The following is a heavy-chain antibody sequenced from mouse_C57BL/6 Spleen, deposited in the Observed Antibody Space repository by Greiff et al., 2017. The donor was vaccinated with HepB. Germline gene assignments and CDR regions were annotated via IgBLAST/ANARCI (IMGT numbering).Heavy chain of an antibody. V-gene: IGHV1-54*01. Sequence: VQLQQSGAELVRPGTSVKVSCKASGYAFTNYLIEWVKQRPGQGLEWIGVINPGSGGTNYNEKFKGKATLTADKSSSTAYMQLSSLTSEDSAVYFCARGCGYGYFDVWGTGTTVTVSS. CDR2: INPGSGGT. J-gene: IGHJ1*03. CDR1: GYAFTNYL. CDR3: ARGCGYGYFDV.